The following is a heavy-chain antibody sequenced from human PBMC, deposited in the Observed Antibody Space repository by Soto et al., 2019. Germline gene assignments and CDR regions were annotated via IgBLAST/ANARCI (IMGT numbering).Heavy chain of an antibody. CDR2: INPSGTDI. CDR3: ARDWLTGDSREAFDH. J-gene: IGHJ4*02. D-gene: IGHD7-27*01. Sequence: EVQLVESGGGLVNPGESLRLSCVVSGFTFGAYSLSWIRQAPGKGLEWVSSINPSGTDIHYADSVEGRFTISRDNAKSSLYLQMISLRVEDTAVYYCARDWLTGDSREAFDHWGQGTLVTVSS. CDR1: GFTFGAYS. V-gene: IGHV3-21*01.